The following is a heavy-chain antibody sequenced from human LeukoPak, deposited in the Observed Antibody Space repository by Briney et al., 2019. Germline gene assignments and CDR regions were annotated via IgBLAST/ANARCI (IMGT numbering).Heavy chain of an antibody. Sequence: PEGSLRLSCAASGFTFSDYSMKWVRQAPGKALEWVSSISGNSHHIYYADPVKGRFTISRDNAYRSLYLQMDSLRVEDTAVYYCASGTIVGARGADNWGQGALVTVSS. V-gene: IGHV3-21*01. CDR2: ISGNSHHI. CDR3: ASGTIVGARGADN. J-gene: IGHJ4*02. CDR1: GFTFSDYS. D-gene: IGHD1-26*01.